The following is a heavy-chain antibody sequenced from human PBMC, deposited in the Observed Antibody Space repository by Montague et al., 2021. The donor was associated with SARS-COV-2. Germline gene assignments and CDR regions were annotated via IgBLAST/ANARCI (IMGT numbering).Heavy chain of an antibody. CDR2: IWYDGSNS. D-gene: IGHD5-24*01. CDR1: GFSFSDYA. CDR3: AREKKEVQMDY. Sequence: SQRLSCAASGFSFSDYAMHWVRQAPGLALEWVAVIWYDGSNSYYADSVKGRFTISRDNSKNAVYLQTNSLTADDTAIYYCAREKKEVQMDYWGLGTLVTVSS. J-gene: IGHJ4*02. V-gene: IGHV3-33*01.